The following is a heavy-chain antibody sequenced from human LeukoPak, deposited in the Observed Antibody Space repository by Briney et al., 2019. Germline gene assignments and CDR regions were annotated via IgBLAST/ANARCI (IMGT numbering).Heavy chain of an antibody. V-gene: IGHV4-31*03. CDR3: AREARREGYRFDY. CDR2: IYYSGST. CDR1: GGSISSGGYY. J-gene: IGHJ4*02. Sequence: SQTLSLTRTVSGGSISSGGYYWSWIRQHPGRGLEWIGYIYYSGSTYYNPSLKSRVTISVDTSKNQFSLKLNSVTAADTAVYYCAREARREGYRFDYWGQGTLVTVSS. D-gene: IGHD5-24*01.